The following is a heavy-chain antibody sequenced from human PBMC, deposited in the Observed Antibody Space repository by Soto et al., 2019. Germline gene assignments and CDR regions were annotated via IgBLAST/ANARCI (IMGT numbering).Heavy chain of an antibody. CDR2: IIPIFGIT. Sequence: QAQLMQSGAEVKEPGSSVKVPCKASGGTFSGYAISWVRQAPGQGLEWLGGIIPIFGITNYAQKFQNRLTIAADESSATVYMDLRSLTSEDSAIYYCARDPRSITGTTSSEGFQHWGQGTLVSVS. CDR3: ARDPRSITGTTSSEGFQH. V-gene: IGHV1-69*01. J-gene: IGHJ1*01. D-gene: IGHD1-1*01. CDR1: GGTFSGYA.